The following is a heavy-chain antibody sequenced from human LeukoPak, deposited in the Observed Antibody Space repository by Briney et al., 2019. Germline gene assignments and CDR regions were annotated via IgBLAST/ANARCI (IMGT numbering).Heavy chain of an antibody. V-gene: IGHV3-53*01. D-gene: IGHD3-22*01. CDR1: GFTVSSNY. J-gene: IGHJ3*02. CDR2: IYSGGST. CDR3: ARDGFSSGYPYDAFDI. Sequence: PGGSLRLSCAASGFTVSSNYMCWVRQTPAKGLVWVSVIYSGGSTYYADSVKGRFTISRDNSKNTLYLQMNSLRAEDTAVYYCARDGFSSGYPYDAFDIWGQGTVVTVSS.